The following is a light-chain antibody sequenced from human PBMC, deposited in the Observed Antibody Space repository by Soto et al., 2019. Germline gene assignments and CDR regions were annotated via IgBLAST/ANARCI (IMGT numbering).Light chain of an antibody. CDR1: RSNIGAGYD. J-gene: IGLJ1*01. V-gene: IGLV1-40*01. CDR3: AAWDDSLYV. Sequence: QSVLTQPPSVSGAPGQRVTISCTGSRSNIGAGYDVHWYQQLPGTAPRLLIYTNTYRPSGVPDRFSGSKSGTSASLAISGLQAEDEADYYCAAWDDSLYVFGTGTKLTVL. CDR2: TNT.